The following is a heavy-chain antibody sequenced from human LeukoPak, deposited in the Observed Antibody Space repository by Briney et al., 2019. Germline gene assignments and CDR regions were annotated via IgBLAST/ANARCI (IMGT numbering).Heavy chain of an antibody. CDR3: ARGRQLVLYYYYYYGMGV. V-gene: IGHV3-74*01. Sequence: GGSLRLSCAASGFTFSSYWMHWVRQAPGKGLVWVSRINSDGSSTSYADSVKGRFTISRDNAKNTLYLQMNSLRAEDTAVYYCARGRQLVLYYYYYYGMGVWGQGTTVTVSS. CDR2: INSDGSST. CDR1: GFTFSSYW. J-gene: IGHJ6*02. D-gene: IGHD6-6*01.